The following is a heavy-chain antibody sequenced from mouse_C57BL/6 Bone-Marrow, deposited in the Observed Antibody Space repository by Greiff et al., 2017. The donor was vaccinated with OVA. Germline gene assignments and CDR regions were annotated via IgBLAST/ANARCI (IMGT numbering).Heavy chain of an antibody. CDR3: ARETVVATSAFDY. CDR2: INPSTGGT. CDR1: GYSFTGYY. J-gene: IGHJ2*01. D-gene: IGHD1-1*01. Sequence: VQLKESGPELVKPGASVKISCKASGYSFTGYYMNWVKQSPEKSLEWIGEINPSTGGTTYNQKFKAKATLTVDKSSSTAYMQLKSLTSEDSAVYYCARETVVATSAFDYWGQGTTLTVSS. V-gene: IGHV1-42*01.